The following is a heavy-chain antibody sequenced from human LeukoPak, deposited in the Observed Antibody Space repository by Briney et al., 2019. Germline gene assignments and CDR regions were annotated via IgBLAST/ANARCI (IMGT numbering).Heavy chain of an antibody. CDR2: IIPNSGAT. V-gene: IGHV1-2*02. Sequence: ASVKVSCKASGYTFTGNPILWVRQAPGQGLEWMGWIIPNSGATTYAQKFQGRVAMTRDTSISTAFMELSSLRSDDAAVYYCTREDYWGQGTPVTVSS. J-gene: IGHJ4*02. CDR1: GYTFTGNP. CDR3: TREDY.